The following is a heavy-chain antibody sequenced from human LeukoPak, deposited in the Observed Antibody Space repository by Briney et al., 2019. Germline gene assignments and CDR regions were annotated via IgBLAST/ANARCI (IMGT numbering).Heavy chain of an antibody. CDR2: IDWDDDK. D-gene: IGHD2-15*01. V-gene: IGHV2-70*04. Sequence: SGPALVKPTQTLTLTCTFSGFSLSTSGMRVSWIRQPPGKALEWLARIDWDDDKFYSTSLKTRLTISKDTCKNQVVLTMTNMDPVDTATYYCARSSLGYCSGGSCYKHYDYWGQGTLVTVSS. CDR3: ARSSLGYCSGGSCYKHYDY. CDR1: GFSLSTSGMR. J-gene: IGHJ4*02.